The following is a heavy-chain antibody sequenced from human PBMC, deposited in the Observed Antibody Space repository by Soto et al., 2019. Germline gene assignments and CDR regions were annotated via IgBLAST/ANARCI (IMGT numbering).Heavy chain of an antibody. D-gene: IGHD3-9*01. V-gene: IGHV4-39*01. CDR3: VRHGEEYYDILTGYYPVTV. CDR2: IYYSGST. Sequence: PSETLSHTCTVSGGSISSSSYYWGWIRQPPGKGLEWIGSIYYSGSTYYNPSLKSRVTISVDTSKNRFSLKLSSVAAADTAVYYCVRHGEEYYDILTGYYPVTVWGQGTLVTVSS. CDR1: GGSISSSSYY. J-gene: IGHJ4*02.